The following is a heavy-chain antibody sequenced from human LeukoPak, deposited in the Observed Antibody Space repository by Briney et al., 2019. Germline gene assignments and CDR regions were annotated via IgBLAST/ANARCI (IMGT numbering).Heavy chain of an antibody. J-gene: IGHJ4*02. Sequence: SETLSLTCTVSGGSISSYYWSWIRQPAGKGLEWIGRIYTSGSTNYNPSLKSRGTMSVDTSKNQFSLKLSSVTAADTAVYYCARSYYDYVWGSYPYFDYWGQGTLVTVSS. CDR1: GGSISSYY. CDR2: IYTSGST. V-gene: IGHV4-4*07. CDR3: ARSYYDYVWGSYPYFDY. D-gene: IGHD3-16*02.